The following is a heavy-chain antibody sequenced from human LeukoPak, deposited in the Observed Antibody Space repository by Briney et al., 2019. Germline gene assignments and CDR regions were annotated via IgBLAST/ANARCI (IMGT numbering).Heavy chain of an antibody. CDR2: IYYSGST. V-gene: IGHV4-59*01. Sequence: TSETLSLTRSVSGGSISSYYWRGTRQPPGKGLEGIGYIYYSGSTNYNPSLKSRVTISVDTSKNQFSLKLSSVTAADTAVYYCARATVYYGSGSYLVAYYYYMDVWGKGTTVTISS. J-gene: IGHJ6*03. CDR3: ARATVYYGSGSYLVAYYYYMDV. CDR1: GGSISSYY. D-gene: IGHD3-10*01.